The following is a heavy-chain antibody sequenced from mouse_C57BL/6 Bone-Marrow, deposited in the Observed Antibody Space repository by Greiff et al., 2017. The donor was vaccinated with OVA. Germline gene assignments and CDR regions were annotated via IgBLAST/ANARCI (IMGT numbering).Heavy chain of an antibody. CDR3: ARDLSTTVVADWYFDV. CDR2: ISDGGSYT. D-gene: IGHD1-1*01. V-gene: IGHV5-4*01. J-gene: IGHJ1*03. Sequence: EVQLVESGGGLVKPGGSLKLSCAASGFTFSSYAMSWVRQTPEKRLEWVATISDGGSYTYYPDNVKGRFTISRDNAKNNLYLQMGHLKSEDTAMYYWARDLSTTVVADWYFDVWGTGTTVTVSS. CDR1: GFTFSSYA.